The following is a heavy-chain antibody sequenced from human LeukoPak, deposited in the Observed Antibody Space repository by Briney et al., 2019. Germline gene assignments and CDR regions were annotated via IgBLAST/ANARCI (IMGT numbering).Heavy chain of an antibody. CDR3: AKDEYSRSYNAFDI. V-gene: IGHV3-23*01. Sequence: GGSLRLSRAASGFTVSSNYMSWVRQAPGKGLEWVSAISGSGGSTYYADSVKGRFTISRDNSKNTLYLQMNSLRAEDTAVYYCAKDEYSRSYNAFDIWGQGTMVTVSS. CDR2: ISGSGGST. J-gene: IGHJ3*02. CDR1: GFTVSSNY. D-gene: IGHD1-26*01.